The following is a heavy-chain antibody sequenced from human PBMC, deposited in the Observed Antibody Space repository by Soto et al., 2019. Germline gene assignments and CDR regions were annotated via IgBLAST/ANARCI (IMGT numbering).Heavy chain of an antibody. D-gene: IGHD6-25*01. CDR2: IWYDGSNK. V-gene: IGHV3-33*01. CDR3: ARDSGWTFDY. CDR1: GFTFSSYG. J-gene: IGHJ4*02. Sequence: QVQLVESGGGVVQPGRSLRLSCAASGFTFSSYGMHWVRLAPGKGLEWVAVIWYDGSNKYYADSVKGRFTISRDNSKNTLYLQMNSLRAEDTAVYYCARDSGWTFDYWGQGTLVTVSS.